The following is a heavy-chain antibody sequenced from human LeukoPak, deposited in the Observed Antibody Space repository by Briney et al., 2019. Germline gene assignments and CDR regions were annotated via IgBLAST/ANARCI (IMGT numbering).Heavy chain of an antibody. CDR1: GGSMSSYY. V-gene: IGHV4-4*07. J-gene: IGHJ2*01. Sequence: SETLSLTCTVSGGSMSSYYWTWISQPAGKGLEWIGRIYSSGSTIYSPALESRLTMSVDKIKSQIYLKSNSVTAADTAVYYCARQGRGTSTYNWYFDLWGCGTGITVSS. CDR2: IYSSGST. D-gene: IGHD2-21*01. CDR3: ARQGRGTSTYNWYFDL.